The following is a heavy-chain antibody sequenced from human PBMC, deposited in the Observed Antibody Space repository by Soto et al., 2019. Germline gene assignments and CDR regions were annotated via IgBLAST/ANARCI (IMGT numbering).Heavy chain of an antibody. CDR3: ARDMVGGAGLGRDV. Sequence: PSETLSLTCTVSGGSISSGDYYWSWIRQPPGKGLEWIGYIYYSGSTYYNPSLKSRVTISVDTSKNQFSLKLSSVTAADTAVYYCARDMVGGAGLGRDVWGQGTTVTVSS. J-gene: IGHJ6*02. V-gene: IGHV4-30-4*01. D-gene: IGHD3-10*01. CDR1: GGSISSGDYY. CDR2: IYYSGST.